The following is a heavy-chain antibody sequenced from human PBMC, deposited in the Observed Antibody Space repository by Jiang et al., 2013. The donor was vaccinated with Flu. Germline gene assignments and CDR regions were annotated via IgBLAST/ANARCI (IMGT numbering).Heavy chain of an antibody. CDR3: VRGFYDGIVPAALSPMGYFDP. V-gene: IGHV1-18*01. Sequence: GAEVKKPGASVKVSCKASGYIFSNYGITWVRQAPGQGLEWMGWISAYNGNTTYAQKLQGRVTMTTDTSTSTAYMDLRSLRSDDTAVYYCVRGFYDGIVPAALSPMGYFDPWGQGTLVTVSS. CDR1: GYIFSNYG. CDR2: ISAYNGNT. J-gene: IGHJ5*02. D-gene: IGHD2-2*01.